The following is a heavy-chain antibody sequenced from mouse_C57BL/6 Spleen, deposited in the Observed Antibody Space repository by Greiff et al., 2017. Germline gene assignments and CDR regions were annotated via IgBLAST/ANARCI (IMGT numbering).Heavy chain of an antibody. CDR3: ARWCYGSRSLDY. V-gene: IGHV1-39*01. CDR1: GYSFTDYN. CDR2: INPNYGTT. D-gene: IGHD1-1*01. Sequence: VQLQQPGPELVKPGASVKISCKASGYSFTDYNMHWVKQSNGQSLEWIGVINPNYGTTSYNQKFKGKATLTVDQSSSTAYMQLNSLTSEDSAVYYCARWCYGSRSLDYWGQGTTLTVSS. J-gene: IGHJ2*01.